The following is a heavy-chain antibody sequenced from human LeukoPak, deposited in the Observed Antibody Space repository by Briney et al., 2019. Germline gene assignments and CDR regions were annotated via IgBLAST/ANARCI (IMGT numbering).Heavy chain of an antibody. CDR3: ARGYYDRGSLYYFDY. D-gene: IGHD3-22*01. J-gene: IGHJ4*02. CDR1: GYXFTGYY. Sequence: ASVKVSCKTSGYXFTGYYIHWVGQAPGQGLEWMGWIDPNSGGTNYAQKFQGRVTMTRDTSIGTAYMELSGLTSDDTAVYYCARGYYDRGSLYYFDYWGQGTLVTVSS. CDR2: IDPNSGGT. V-gene: IGHV1-2*02.